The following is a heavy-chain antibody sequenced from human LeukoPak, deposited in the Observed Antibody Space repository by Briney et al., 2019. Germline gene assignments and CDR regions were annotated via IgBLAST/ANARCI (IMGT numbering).Heavy chain of an antibody. D-gene: IGHD5-18*01. CDR3: ARRTIQLWQSGGWFDP. V-gene: IGHV5-51*01. Sequence: GESLQISCQGSGYNFRDYWIGWVRQMPGKGLEWMGIIYPGDSDTRYSPSFQGQVTISADKSISTAYLQWSSLKASDTAMYYCARRTIQLWQSGGWFDPWGQGTLVTVSS. CDR2: IYPGDSDT. CDR1: GYNFRDYW. J-gene: IGHJ5*02.